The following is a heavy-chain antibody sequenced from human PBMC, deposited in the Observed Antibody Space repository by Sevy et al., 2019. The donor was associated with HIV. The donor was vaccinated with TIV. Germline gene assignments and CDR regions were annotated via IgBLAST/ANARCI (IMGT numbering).Heavy chain of an antibody. CDR2: IKQGGSET. V-gene: IGHV3-7*01. D-gene: IGHD3-9*01. Sequence: GGSLRLSCAASGFTFGDYWLTWVRQVPGKGLEWVANIKQGGSETYYADSVKGRFSISRDHAKNSLYLQMNSLRAEDTAVYYCARCRQDNYYHDGAVYYGLQFDHWGQGALVTVSS. CDR1: GFTFGDYW. CDR3: ARCRQDNYYHDGAVYYGLQFDH. J-gene: IGHJ4*02.